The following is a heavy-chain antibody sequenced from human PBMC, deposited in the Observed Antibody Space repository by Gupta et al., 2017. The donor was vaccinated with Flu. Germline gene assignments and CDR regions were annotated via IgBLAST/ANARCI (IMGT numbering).Heavy chain of an antibody. Sequence: FSSYSMSWVRQAPGKGLEWVSYISYTSTIYYADSVKGRFTISRDNAKNSLYLQMNSLRAEDTAVYYCARVEARRLNFFDYWGQGTLVAVSS. V-gene: IGHV3-48*01. CDR2: ISYTSTI. CDR1: FSSYS. J-gene: IGHJ4*02. D-gene: IGHD6-6*01. CDR3: ARVEARRLNFFDY.